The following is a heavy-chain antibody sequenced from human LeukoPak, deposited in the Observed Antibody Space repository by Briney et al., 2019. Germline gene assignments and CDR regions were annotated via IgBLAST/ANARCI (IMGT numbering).Heavy chain of an antibody. D-gene: IGHD5-18*01. CDR1: GGSISSSSYY. V-gene: IGHV4-39*07. Sequence: PSETLSLTCTVSGGSISSSSYYWGWIRQPPGKGLEWIGSIYYSGSTYYNPSLKSRVTISVDTSKNQFSLKLSSVAAADTAVYFCVRVGYSYVINDWSRTGLGAYPTKYYYHMDVWDKGTTVTVSS. J-gene: IGHJ6*03. CDR3: VRVGYSYVINDWSRTGLGAYPTKYYYHMDV. CDR2: IYYSGST.